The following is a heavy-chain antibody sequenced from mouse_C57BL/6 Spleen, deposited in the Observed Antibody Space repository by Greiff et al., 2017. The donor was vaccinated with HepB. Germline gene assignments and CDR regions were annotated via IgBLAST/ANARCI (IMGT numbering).Heavy chain of an antibody. V-gene: IGHV1-69*01. CDR1: GYTFTSYW. CDR2: IDPSDSYT. J-gene: IGHJ3*01. CDR3: ARSQGDGYFPWFAY. Sequence: QVQLQQPGAELVMPGASVKLSCKASGYTFTSYWMHWVKQRPGQGLEWIGEIDPSDSYTNYNQKFKGKSTLTVDKSSSTAYMQLSSRTSEDSAVYYCARSQGDGYFPWFAYWGQGTLVTVSA. D-gene: IGHD2-3*01.